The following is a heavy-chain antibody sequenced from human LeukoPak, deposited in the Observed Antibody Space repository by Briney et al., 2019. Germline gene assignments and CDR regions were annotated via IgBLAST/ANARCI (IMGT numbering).Heavy chain of an antibody. Sequence: ASVKVSCKASGFALTTYNIVWLRQAPGQGLEWVGWVTAFNENTHYSRKVQGRVTMTRDRSTDTAYMELRSLRFDDTAVYYCARNSYGYKFSMDVWGKGTSVTVSS. V-gene: IGHV1-18*01. CDR2: VTAFNENT. CDR3: ARNSYGYKFSMDV. CDR1: GFALTTYN. J-gene: IGHJ6*03. D-gene: IGHD5-18*01.